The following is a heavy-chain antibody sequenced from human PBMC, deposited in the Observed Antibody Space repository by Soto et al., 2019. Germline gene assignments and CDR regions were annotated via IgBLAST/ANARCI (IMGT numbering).Heavy chain of an antibody. Sequence: GGSLRLSCAASGFTFSSYSMNWVRQAPGKGLEWVSSISSSSSYIYYADSVKGRFTISRDNAKNSLYLQMNSLRAEDTAVYYCARDERYCSSTSCARRGEYFQHWGQGTLVTVSS. CDR3: ARDERYCSSTSCARRGEYFQH. D-gene: IGHD2-2*01. CDR2: ISSSSSYI. J-gene: IGHJ1*01. V-gene: IGHV3-21*01. CDR1: GFTFSSYS.